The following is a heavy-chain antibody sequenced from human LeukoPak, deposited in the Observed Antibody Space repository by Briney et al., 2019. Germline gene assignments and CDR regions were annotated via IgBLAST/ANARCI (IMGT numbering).Heavy chain of an antibody. J-gene: IGHJ4*02. V-gene: IGHV4-4*07. Sequence: SETLSLTCTVSGGSISSYYWSWIRQPAGKGLEWIGRIYTSGSTNYNPSLKSRVTISVDKSKNQFSLKLSSVTAAVTAVYYCARDRGYYGDYGFDYWGQGTLVTVSS. D-gene: IGHD4-17*01. CDR2: IYTSGST. CDR3: ARDRGYYGDYGFDY. CDR1: GGSISSYY.